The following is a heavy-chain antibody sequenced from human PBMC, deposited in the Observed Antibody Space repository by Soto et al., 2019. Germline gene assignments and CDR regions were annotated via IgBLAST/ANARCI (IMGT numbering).Heavy chain of an antibody. D-gene: IGHD2-2*01. Sequence: GGSLRLSCAASGFTFSSYGMHWVRQAPGKGLEWVAVISYDGSNKYYADSVKGRFTISRDNSKNTLYLQMNSLRAEDTAVYYCAKDQGSTSPEQLGNFDYWGQGTLVTVSS. CDR3: AKDQGSTSPEQLGNFDY. CDR2: ISYDGSNK. CDR1: GFTFSSYG. V-gene: IGHV3-30*18. J-gene: IGHJ4*02.